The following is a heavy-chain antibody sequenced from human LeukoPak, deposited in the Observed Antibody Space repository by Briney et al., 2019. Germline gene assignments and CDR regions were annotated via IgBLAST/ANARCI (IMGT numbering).Heavy chain of an antibody. Sequence: SETLSLTCTVSGGSISSYYWSWIRQPPGKGLEWIGYIYYSGSTNYNPSLKSRVTISVDTSKNQFSLKLSSVTAADTAVYYCARSSGPWAFDIWGQGTMVTVSS. CDR2: IYYSGST. V-gene: IGHV4-59*01. CDR3: ARSSGPWAFDI. CDR1: GGSISSYY. J-gene: IGHJ3*02. D-gene: IGHD6-19*01.